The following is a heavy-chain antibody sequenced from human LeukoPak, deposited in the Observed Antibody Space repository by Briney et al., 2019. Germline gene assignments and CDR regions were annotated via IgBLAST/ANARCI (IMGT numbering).Heavy chain of an antibody. CDR3: ARDENGHNYKDGMDV. V-gene: IGHV3-7*01. Sequence: QSGGSLRLSCVASGFTFSNHWMSWVRRAPGKGLEWVANIKEDGSREYYVDSVKGRFTISRDNAKKSLYLQMNSLRVEDTAVYFCARDENGHNYKDGMDVWGQGATVTVSS. J-gene: IGHJ6*02. CDR2: IKEDGSRE. CDR1: GFTFSNHW. D-gene: IGHD5-24*01.